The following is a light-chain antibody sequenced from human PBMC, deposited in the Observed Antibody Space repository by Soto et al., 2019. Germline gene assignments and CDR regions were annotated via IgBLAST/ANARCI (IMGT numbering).Light chain of an antibody. Sequence: GDGVTITCRASQSLSSWLAWYQQKPGKAPKLLLYDASSLESGVPSRFSGSGSGTEFTLTIRSLQPDDFAAYYCQQYARNRMFGQGTKVEVK. CDR1: QSLSSW. CDR3: QQYARNRM. V-gene: IGKV1-5*01. J-gene: IGKJ1*01. CDR2: DAS.